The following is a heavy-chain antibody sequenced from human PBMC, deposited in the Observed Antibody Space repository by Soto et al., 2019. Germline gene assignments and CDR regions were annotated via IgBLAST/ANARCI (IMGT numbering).Heavy chain of an antibody. V-gene: IGHV3-48*01. CDR1: GFTFSTDS. J-gene: IGHJ4*02. CDR2: ISTSGATR. D-gene: IGHD6-19*01. Sequence: EVQLVESGGGLVQPGGSLRLSCVGSGFTFSTDSMNWVRQAPGKGLEWVAHISTSGATRYYADSVKGRFTISRDNAKTSLYLQTDSLRSEDTAVYYCARFFGSGFDSWGQGTLVTVSS. CDR3: ARFFGSGFDS.